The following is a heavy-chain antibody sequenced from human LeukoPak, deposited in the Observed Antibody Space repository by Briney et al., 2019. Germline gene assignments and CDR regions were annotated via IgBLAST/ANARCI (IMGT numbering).Heavy chain of an antibody. CDR3: ARVRNYHGIVYDILTGYYTARGPFDY. Sequence: PGGSLRLSCAASGFTFSSYAMHWVRQAPGKGLEWVAVISYDGSNKYYADSVKGRFTISRDNSKNTLYLQMNSLRAEDTAVYYCARVRNYHGIVYDILTGYYTARGPFDYWGQGTLVTVSS. D-gene: IGHD3-9*01. J-gene: IGHJ4*02. CDR2: ISYDGSNK. CDR1: GFTFSSYA. V-gene: IGHV3-30*04.